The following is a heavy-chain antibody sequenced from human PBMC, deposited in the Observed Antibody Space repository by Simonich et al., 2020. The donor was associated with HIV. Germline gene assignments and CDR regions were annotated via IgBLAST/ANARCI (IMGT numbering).Heavy chain of an antibody. CDR3: AGDSSAYYYHY. Sequence: QVQLQQWGAGLLEPSETLSLTCAVYGGSFSNYYWSWIRQPPGKGLEVIGEINHSGSTNYNPSLKSRVTISVHTSKKQFSLKVTSVTAADTAVYYCAGDSSAYYYHYWGQGTLVTVSS. V-gene: IGHV4-34*01. CDR1: GGSFSNYY. J-gene: IGHJ4*02. D-gene: IGHD3-22*01. CDR2: INHSGST.